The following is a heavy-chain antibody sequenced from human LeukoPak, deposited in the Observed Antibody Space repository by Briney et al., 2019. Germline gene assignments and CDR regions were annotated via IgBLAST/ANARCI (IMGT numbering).Heavy chain of an antibody. D-gene: IGHD2-15*01. J-gene: IGHJ4*02. V-gene: IGHV4-38-2*02. Sequence: PSETLSLTCTVSGYSISSGYCWGWIRQPPGKGLEWIGSIDHSGSTYYNPSLKSRVTTSVDTSKNQFSLKLSSVTAADTAVYYCARGGGDIVVVVAATPFDYWGQGTLVTVSS. CDR2: IDHSGST. CDR3: ARGGGDIVVVVAATPFDY. CDR1: GYSISSGYC.